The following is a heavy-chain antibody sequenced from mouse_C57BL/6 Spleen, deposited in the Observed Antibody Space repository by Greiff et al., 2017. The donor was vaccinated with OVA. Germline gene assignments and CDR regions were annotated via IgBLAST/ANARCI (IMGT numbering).Heavy chain of an antibody. V-gene: IGHV1-61*01. D-gene: IGHD3-2*02. J-gene: IGHJ3*01. CDR1: GYTFTSYW. Sequence: QVQLKQPGAELVRPGSSVKLSCKASGYTFTSYWMDWVKQRPGQGLEWIGNIYPSDSETHYNQKFKDKATLTVDKSSSTAYMQLSSLTSEDSAVYYCAREAQTAQSWFAYWGQGTLVTVSA. CDR3: AREAQTAQSWFAY. CDR2: IYPSDSET.